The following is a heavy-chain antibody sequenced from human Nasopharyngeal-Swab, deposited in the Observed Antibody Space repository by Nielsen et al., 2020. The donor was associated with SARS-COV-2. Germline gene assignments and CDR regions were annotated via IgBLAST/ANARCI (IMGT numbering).Heavy chain of an antibody. CDR1: GFTFDDYA. Sequence: SLKISCAASGFTFDDYAMHWVRQAPGKGLEWVSGISWNSGSIGYADSVKGRFTISRDNAKNSLYLQMNSLRAGDTALYYCAKDIRRVRWLQLFDYWGQGTLVTVSS. D-gene: IGHD5-24*01. CDR3: AKDIRRVRWLQLFDY. J-gene: IGHJ4*02. V-gene: IGHV3-9*01. CDR2: ISWNSGSI.